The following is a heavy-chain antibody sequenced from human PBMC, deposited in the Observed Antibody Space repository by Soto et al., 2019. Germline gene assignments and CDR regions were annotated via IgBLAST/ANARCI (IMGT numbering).Heavy chain of an antibody. V-gene: IGHV1-69*02. CDR2: IIPILNIT. CDR1: AGTLNSNS. CDR3: ASSGGFYYHYGMDV. Sequence: QVQLVQSGAEVKKPGSSVKVSCKASAGTLNSNSISWVRQAPGQGLEWMGRIIPILNITRYAQKFQGRVSITADKSTSTGCMELSSLRSEDTAVYYCASSGGFYYHYGMDVWGQGTTVTVSS. D-gene: IGHD3-10*01. J-gene: IGHJ6*02.